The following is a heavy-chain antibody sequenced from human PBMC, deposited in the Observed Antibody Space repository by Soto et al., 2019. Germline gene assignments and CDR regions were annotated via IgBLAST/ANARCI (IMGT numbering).Heavy chain of an antibody. Sequence: QVQLVQSGAEVKKPRASVKVSCKASGYTFTHFVIQWVRQAPEQRLEWLGWINPANGDKQYSQTLQGRVTITSDTSASTVYMELSSLSSGDTAVYYCAREYRHNGNYYGSYWGQGTLVTVSS. CDR3: AREYRHNGNYYGSY. CDR2: INPANGDK. J-gene: IGHJ4*02. CDR1: GYTFTHFV. V-gene: IGHV1-3*01. D-gene: IGHD1-26*01.